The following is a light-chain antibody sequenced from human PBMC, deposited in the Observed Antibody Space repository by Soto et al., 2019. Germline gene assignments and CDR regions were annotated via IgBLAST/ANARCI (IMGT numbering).Light chain of an antibody. CDR2: QVS. CDR3: SSYTTSSTLYV. Sequence: SVLTQPSSVSGSPGQSMTISCTVTSIDVGNYNYVSWYQQHPGKAPQLMIFQVSNRASGVSNRFSGSKSGDTASLTISGLQAEDEADYYCSSYTTSSTLYVFGTGTKVTVL. V-gene: IGLV2-14*01. J-gene: IGLJ1*01. CDR1: SIDVGNYNY.